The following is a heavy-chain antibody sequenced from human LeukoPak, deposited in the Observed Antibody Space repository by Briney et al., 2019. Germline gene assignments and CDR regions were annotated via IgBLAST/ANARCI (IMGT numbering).Heavy chain of an antibody. Sequence: PGGSLRLSCAASGFTFSSYAMSWVRQAPGKGLEWVSAISGSGGSTYYADSVKGRFTISRDNSKNTLYLQMNSLRAEDTAVYYCAKDTNYYDSSGYYYWGQGTLVTVSS. CDR1: GFTFSSYA. J-gene: IGHJ4*02. CDR2: ISGSGGST. V-gene: IGHV3-23*01. CDR3: AKDTNYYDSSGYYY. D-gene: IGHD3-22*01.